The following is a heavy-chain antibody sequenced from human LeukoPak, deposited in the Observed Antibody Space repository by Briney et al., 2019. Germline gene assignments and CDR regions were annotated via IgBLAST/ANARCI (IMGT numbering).Heavy chain of an antibody. Sequence: PGGSLRLSCAASGFTFSSYAMSWVRQAPGKGLEWASAISGSGGSTYYADSVKGRFTISRDNSKNTLYLQMNSLRAEDTAVYYCANKAYSSGWYYFDYWGQGTLVTVSS. D-gene: IGHD6-19*01. CDR1: GFTFSSYA. CDR3: ANKAYSSGWYYFDY. CDR2: ISGSGGST. J-gene: IGHJ4*02. V-gene: IGHV3-23*01.